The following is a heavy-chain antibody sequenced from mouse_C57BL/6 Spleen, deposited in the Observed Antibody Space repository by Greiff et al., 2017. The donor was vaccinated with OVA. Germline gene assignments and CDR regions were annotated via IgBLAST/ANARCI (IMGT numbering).Heavy chain of an antibody. J-gene: IGHJ1*03. CDR2: INPGSGGT. V-gene: IGHV1-54*01. CDR3: SRSTGCLYLYFDV. Sequence: VQLQQSGAELVRPGTSVKVSCKASGYAFTNYLIEWVKQRPGQGLEWIGVINPGSGGTNYNEKFKGKATLTADKSSSTAYMQLSSLTSEDSAVYFCSRSTGCLYLYFDVWGTATTVTVSS. CDR1: GYAFTNYL.